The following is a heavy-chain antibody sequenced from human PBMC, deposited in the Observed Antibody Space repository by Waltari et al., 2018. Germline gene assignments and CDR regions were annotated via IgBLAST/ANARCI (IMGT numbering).Heavy chain of an antibody. CDR3: ARDPRTCASGEGCFDP. CDR2: MYHSGSA. CDR1: GGPISSDNW. J-gene: IGHJ5*02. Sequence: QVQLEESGPGLVKPSGTLSLTCDVSGGPISSDNWWSWVRQPPGKGLEWIGEMYHSGSANYNPSLKSRVTISVDKSKNQFSLKVIPVTAADTAVYYCARDPRTCASGEGCFDPWGQGTLVTVSS. V-gene: IGHV4-4*02. D-gene: IGHD3-10*01.